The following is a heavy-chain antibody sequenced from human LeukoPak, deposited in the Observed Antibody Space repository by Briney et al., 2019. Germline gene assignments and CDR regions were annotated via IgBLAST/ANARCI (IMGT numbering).Heavy chain of an antibody. Sequence: GGSLRLSCAASGFTFSSYGMHWVRQAPGKGLEWVAFIRYDGSNKYYADSVKGRFTISRDNSKNTLYLQMNSLRAEDTAVYYCAKDRRIVVVPAAKFGVDYWGQGTLVTVSS. CDR1: GFTFSSYG. CDR2: IRYDGSNK. J-gene: IGHJ4*02. CDR3: AKDRRIVVVPAAKFGVDY. V-gene: IGHV3-30*02. D-gene: IGHD2-2*01.